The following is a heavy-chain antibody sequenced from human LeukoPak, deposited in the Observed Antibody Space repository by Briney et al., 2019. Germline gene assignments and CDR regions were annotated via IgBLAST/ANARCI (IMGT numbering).Heavy chain of an antibody. D-gene: IGHD3-22*01. J-gene: IGHJ5*02. CDR1: GGSISSYY. CDR3: ARDTSSGYYYDSSGLNWFDP. CDR2: IYTSGST. V-gene: IGHV4-4*08. Sequence: PSETLSLTCTVSGGSISSYYWSWIRQPPGKGLEWIGYIYTSGSTNYNPSLKSRVTISVDTSKNQFSLKLSSVTAADTAVYYCARDTSSGYYYDSSGLNWFDPWGQGTLVTVSS.